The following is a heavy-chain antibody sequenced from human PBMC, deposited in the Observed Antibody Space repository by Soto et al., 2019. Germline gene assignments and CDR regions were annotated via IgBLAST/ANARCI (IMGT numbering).Heavy chain of an antibody. D-gene: IGHD6-13*01. CDR2: INQDGTVT. J-gene: IGHJ1*01. CDR3: ARAIATAGSF. CDR1: GFSLSSYW. V-gene: IGHV3-7*01. Sequence: GGSLRLSCAASGFSLSSYWMTWVRQASGKGLEWVANINQDGTVTYYVGSVKGRFTISRDNAQDSVYLQMNNLRVDDTALYYCARAIATAGSFWGQGTQVTVSS.